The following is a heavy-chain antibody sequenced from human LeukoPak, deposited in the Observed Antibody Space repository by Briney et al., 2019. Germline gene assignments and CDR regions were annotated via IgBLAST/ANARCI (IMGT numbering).Heavy chain of an antibody. J-gene: IGHJ5*02. CDR1: GGSIRSQDYY. CDR2: IYYSGTT. D-gene: IGHD1-26*01. V-gene: IGHV4-30-4*01. Sequence: SQTLSLTCTVSGGSIRSQDYYWSWIRQPPGKGLEWIADIYYSGTTYYNPSLKSRVTLSVDMSKNAFSLKLNSVTAADTAVYYCARAVGGGPFDPWGRGNPVTVSS. CDR3: ARAVGGGPFDP.